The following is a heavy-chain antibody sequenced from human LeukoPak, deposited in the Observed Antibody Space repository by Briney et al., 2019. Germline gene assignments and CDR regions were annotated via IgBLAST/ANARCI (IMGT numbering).Heavy chain of an antibody. J-gene: IGHJ4*02. CDR1: GFTFSSYG. CDR3: ANGPDYYGSGSSFFDY. Sequence: PGGSLRLSCAASGFTFSSYGMHWVRQAPGKGLEWVAVISYDGSNKYYADSVKGRFTISRDNSKNTLYLQMNSLRAEDTAVYYCANGPDYYGSGSSFFDYWGQGTLVTVSS. D-gene: IGHD3-10*01. CDR2: ISYDGSNK. V-gene: IGHV3-30*18.